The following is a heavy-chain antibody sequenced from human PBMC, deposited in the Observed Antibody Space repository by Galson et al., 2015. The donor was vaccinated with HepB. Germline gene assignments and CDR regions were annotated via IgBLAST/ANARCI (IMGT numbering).Heavy chain of an antibody. CDR3: AHSWLASPYCGTTKCYHSFDY. J-gene: IGHJ4*02. CDR1: GFSLNTGGVG. CDR2: IYWNDDK. Sequence: PALVKPTQTLTLTCTFSGFSLNTGGVGVGWIRQPPGKAPEWLALIYWNDDKRYNPSLKSRLTITKDSSENQVVLKMTNMDPVDTTTYYCAHSWLASPYCGTTKCYHSFDYWGQGTLVTVSS. V-gene: IGHV2-5*01. D-gene: IGHD2-2*01.